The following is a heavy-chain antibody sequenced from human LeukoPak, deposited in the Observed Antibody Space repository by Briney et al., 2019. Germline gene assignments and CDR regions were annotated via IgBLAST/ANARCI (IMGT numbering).Heavy chain of an antibody. J-gene: IGHJ4*02. V-gene: IGHV4-61*08. CDR2: IYYSGST. D-gene: IGHD6-19*01. CDR3: ARAAYSSVILYYFDF. CDR1: GGSISSGGYS. Sequence: PSQTLSLTCAVSGGSISSGGYSWSWIRQPPGKGLEWIGYIYYSGSTNYNPSLKSRVTISVDTSKNQFSLKLSSVTAADTAVYYCARAAYSSVILYYFDFWGQGTLVTVSS.